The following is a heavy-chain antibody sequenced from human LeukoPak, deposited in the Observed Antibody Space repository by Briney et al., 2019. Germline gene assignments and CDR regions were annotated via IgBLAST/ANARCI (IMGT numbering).Heavy chain of an antibody. D-gene: IGHD3-3*01. CDR2: IYYSGST. Sequence: SETLSLTCTVSGGSISSYYWSWIRQPPGKGLEWIGYIYYSGSTNYNPSLKSRVTISVDTSKNQFSLKLSSVTAADTAVYYCARGARWSAFDYWGQGTLVTVSS. J-gene: IGHJ4*02. CDR1: GGSISSYY. CDR3: ARGARWSAFDY. V-gene: IGHV4-59*01.